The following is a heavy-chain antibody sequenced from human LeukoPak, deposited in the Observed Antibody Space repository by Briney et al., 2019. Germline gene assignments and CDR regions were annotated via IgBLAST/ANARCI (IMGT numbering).Heavy chain of an antibody. D-gene: IGHD3-3*01. J-gene: IGHJ5*02. CDR2: FNPNSGGT. CDR1: GYTFTGYY. V-gene: IGHV1-2*02. CDR3: ARGGDFWSGYLDFDP. Sequence: ASVKVSCKASGYTFTGYYMHWVRQAPGQGLEWMGWFNPNSGGTNYAQKFQGRVTMTRDTSISTAYMELSRLRSDDTAVYYCARGGDFWSGYLDFDPWGQGTLVTVSS.